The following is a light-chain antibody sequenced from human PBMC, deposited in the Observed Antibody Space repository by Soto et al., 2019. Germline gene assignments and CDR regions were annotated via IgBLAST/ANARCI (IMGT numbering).Light chain of an antibody. Sequence: QSALTQPASVSGSAGQSITISCTGASSDVGAYNYVSWYQQYPGKAPKLMIYEVSNRPSGVSNRFSGSKSGNTASLTISGLQAEDEAHYYCSSYTSTNTRYVFGSGTKVTV. V-gene: IGLV2-14*01. J-gene: IGLJ1*01. CDR1: SSDVGAYNY. CDR3: SSYTSTNTRYV. CDR2: EVS.